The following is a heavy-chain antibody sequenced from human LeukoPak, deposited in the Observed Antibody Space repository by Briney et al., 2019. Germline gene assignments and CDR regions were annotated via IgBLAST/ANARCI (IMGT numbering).Heavy chain of an antibody. D-gene: IGHD2-15*01. CDR3: ARDRRGEKDYDV. J-gene: IGHJ3*01. Sequence: GGSLRLSCAASGFIVTNEYMSWVRQAPGKGLEWVSAIYADGYTRDAASVKGRFSISRHNSKNTVYLQMDNLRPEDTAVYYCARDRRGEKDYDVWGPGTMVTVSS. V-gene: IGHV3-53*04. CDR1: GFIVTNEY. CDR2: IYADGYT.